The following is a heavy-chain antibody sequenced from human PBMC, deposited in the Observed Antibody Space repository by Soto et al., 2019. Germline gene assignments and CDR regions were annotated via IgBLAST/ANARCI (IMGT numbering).Heavy chain of an antibody. CDR2: IDPSDSYT. CDR1: GYSFTSYW. J-gene: IGHJ4*02. Sequence: HGESLKISCKGSGYSFTSYWISWVRQMPGKGLEWMGRIDPSDSYTNYSPSFQGHVTISADKSISTAYLQWSSLKASDTATYYCARVYYDILTGYPPQIDYWGQGTLVTVSS. CDR3: ARVYYDILTGYPPQIDY. V-gene: IGHV5-10-1*01. D-gene: IGHD3-9*01.